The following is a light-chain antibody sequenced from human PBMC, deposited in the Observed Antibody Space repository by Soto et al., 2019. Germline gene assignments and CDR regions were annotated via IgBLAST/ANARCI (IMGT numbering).Light chain of an antibody. CDR2: AAS. Sequence: IQMTQSPSSLSASVGDRVTITCRASQSISGYLNWYQQKPGKAPKLLIYAASSLQSGVPSRFSGSGSGTDFTLTISSLQPEDFATYYCLQDYNYPRTFGQGTKVEIK. CDR3: LQDYNYPRT. J-gene: IGKJ1*01. CDR1: QSISGY. V-gene: IGKV1-6*02.